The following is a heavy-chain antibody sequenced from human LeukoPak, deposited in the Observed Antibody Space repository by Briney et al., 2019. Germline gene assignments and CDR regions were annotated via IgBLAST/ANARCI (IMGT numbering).Heavy chain of an antibody. CDR1: GGSISSGSYY. D-gene: IGHD5-12*01. CDR2: IYTSGST. J-gene: IGHJ5*02. V-gene: IGHV4-61*02. CDR3: ARELGVDIHWFDP. Sequence: SETLSLTCTVSGGSISSGSYYWSWIRQPAGKGLEWIGRIYTSGSTNYNPSLKSRVTISVDTSKNQFSLKLSSVTAADTAVYYCARELGVDIHWFDPWGQGTLVTVSS.